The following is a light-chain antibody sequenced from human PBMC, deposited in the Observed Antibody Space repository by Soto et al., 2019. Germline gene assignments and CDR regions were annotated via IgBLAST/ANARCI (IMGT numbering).Light chain of an antibody. V-gene: IGLV2-14*01. CDR2: EVS. CDR3: SSYTSSRAYV. Sequence: QSVLTQPASVSGSPGQSITISCTGTSSDVGGYNYVSWYQQQSGKAPKLMIHEVSNRPSGVSNRFFGSKSGNTASLTISGLQAEDEADYYCSSYTSSRAYVFGIGTKVTV. CDR1: SSDVGGYNY. J-gene: IGLJ1*01.